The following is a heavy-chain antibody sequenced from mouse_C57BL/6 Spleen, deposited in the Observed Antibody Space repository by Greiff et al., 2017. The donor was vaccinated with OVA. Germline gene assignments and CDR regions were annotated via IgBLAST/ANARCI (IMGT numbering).Heavy chain of an antibody. V-gene: IGHV1-53*01. D-gene: IGHD2-4*01. Sequence: VQLQQSGTELVKPGASVKLSCKASGYTFTSYWMHWVKQRPGQGLEWIGNINPSNGGTNYNEKFKSKATLTVDKSSSTAYMQLSSLTSEDSAVYYCARWGMIRYYAMDYWGQGTSVTVSS. CDR2: INPSNGGT. CDR1: GYTFTSYW. J-gene: IGHJ4*01. CDR3: ARWGMIRYYAMDY.